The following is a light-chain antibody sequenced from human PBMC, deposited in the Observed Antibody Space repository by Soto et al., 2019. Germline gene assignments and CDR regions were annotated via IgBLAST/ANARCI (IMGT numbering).Light chain of an antibody. CDR2: GAS. Sequence: EIVLTQSRGTLSLSPGERATLSCRASQSVSSSYLAWYQQKPGQAPRLLIYGASSRATGIPDRFSGSGSGTDFTLTISRLEPEDFAVYYCQQYGSSPPITFGQRTRLEIK. V-gene: IGKV3-20*01. CDR1: QSVSSSY. J-gene: IGKJ5*01. CDR3: QQYGSSPPIT.